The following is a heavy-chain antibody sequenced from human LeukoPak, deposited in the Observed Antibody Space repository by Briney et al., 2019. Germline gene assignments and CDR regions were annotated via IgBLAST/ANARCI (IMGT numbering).Heavy chain of an antibody. V-gene: IGHV3-23*01. CDR3: AKGIGGSGSYPIDY. CDR2: ISGSGGST. Sequence: PGGSLRLSCAASGFTFSSYAMSWVRQAPGKGLEWVSAISGSGGSTYYADSVKGRFTISRDNSKNTLYLQMNSLRAEDTAVYYCAKGIGGSGSYPIDYWGQGTLVTVSS. J-gene: IGHJ4*02. CDR1: GFTFSSYA. D-gene: IGHD3-10*01.